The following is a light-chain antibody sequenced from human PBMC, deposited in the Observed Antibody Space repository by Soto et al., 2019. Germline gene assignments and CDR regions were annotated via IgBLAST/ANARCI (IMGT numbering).Light chain of an antibody. CDR2: DVS. Sequence: QSALTQPASVSGSPGQSITISCTGTSSDVGGYNSVSWYQHHPGKAPQLMIYDVSNRPSGVSFRFSGSKSGNTASLTISGLQAEDEADYYCSSYTSRSSVIFGGGTKLTVL. CDR1: SSDVGGYNS. CDR3: SSYTSRSSVI. V-gene: IGLV2-14*03. J-gene: IGLJ2*01.